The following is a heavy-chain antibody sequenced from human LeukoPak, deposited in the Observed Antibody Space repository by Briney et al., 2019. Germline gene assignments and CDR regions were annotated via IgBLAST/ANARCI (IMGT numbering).Heavy chain of an antibody. D-gene: IGHD3-22*01. CDR1: GGSISSSSYY. CDR3: ARGVAMIVVVIHDWYFDL. V-gene: IGHV4-39*01. J-gene: IGHJ2*01. Sequence: PSETLSLTCTVSGGSISSSSYYWGWIRQPPGKGLEWIGSIYYTRSTYYNPSLKSRVTISVDTSKNQFSLKLTSVTAADTAVYYCARGVAMIVVVIHDWYFDLWGRGTLVTVSS. CDR2: IYYTRST.